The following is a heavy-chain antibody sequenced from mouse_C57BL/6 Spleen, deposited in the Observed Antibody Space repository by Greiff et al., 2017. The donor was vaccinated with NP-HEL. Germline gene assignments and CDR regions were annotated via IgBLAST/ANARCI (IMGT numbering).Heavy chain of an antibody. D-gene: IGHD2-5*01. V-gene: IGHV1-15*01. CDR1: GYTFTDYE. J-gene: IGHJ2*01. CDR2: IDPETGGT. Sequence: QVQLQQSGAELVRPGASVTLSCKASGYTFTDYEMHWVKQTPVHGLEWIGAIDPETGGTAYNQKFKGKAILTADKSSSTAYMELRSLTSEDSAVYYCTNRNYGFDYWGQGTTLTVSS. CDR3: TNRNYGFDY.